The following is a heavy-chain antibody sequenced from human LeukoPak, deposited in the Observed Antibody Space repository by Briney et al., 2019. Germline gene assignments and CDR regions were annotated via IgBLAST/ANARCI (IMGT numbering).Heavy chain of an antibody. Sequence: PSETLSLTCTVSGGSISGYYWNWIRQPAGKGLEWIGRVYTSGSSTYNPSLKSRVTISLDKSKNQFSLKLSSVTAADTAVYYCARDRVGAMDFDYWGPGTLVTVSS. CDR3: ARDRVGAMDFDY. V-gene: IGHV4-4*07. D-gene: IGHD1-26*01. CDR2: VYTSGSS. J-gene: IGHJ4*02. CDR1: GGSISGYY.